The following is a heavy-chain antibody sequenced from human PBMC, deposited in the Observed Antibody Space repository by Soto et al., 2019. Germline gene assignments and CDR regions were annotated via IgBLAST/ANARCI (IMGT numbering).Heavy chain of an antibody. Sequence: QVQLQESGPGLVKPSGTLSLTCAVSGGSMRSNNPWSWVRQPPGKGLEWIGGIFHSGSTNYNPSLKTRVTISVDKSKNQFSLKLSSVTAADTAVYYCARVYSGSYSDSWGQGTLVTVSS. J-gene: IGHJ4*02. CDR3: ARVYSGSYSDS. V-gene: IGHV4-4*02. CDR1: GGSMRSNNP. CDR2: IFHSGST. D-gene: IGHD1-26*01.